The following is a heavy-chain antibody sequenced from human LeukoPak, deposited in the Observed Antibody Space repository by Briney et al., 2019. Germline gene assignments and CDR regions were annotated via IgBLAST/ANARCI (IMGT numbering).Heavy chain of an antibody. Sequence: PGGSLRLSCAASGLTFSNYWMHWVRQAPGEGLVWVSRINSDGSSTTYADSVKGRFTISRDNGQNTLYLQMNSLRAEDTAVYYCAREGRGYSYAFEYWGQGTLVTVSS. CDR1: GLTFSNYW. CDR3: AREGRGYSYAFEY. J-gene: IGHJ4*02. D-gene: IGHD5-18*01. CDR2: INSDGSST. V-gene: IGHV3-74*01.